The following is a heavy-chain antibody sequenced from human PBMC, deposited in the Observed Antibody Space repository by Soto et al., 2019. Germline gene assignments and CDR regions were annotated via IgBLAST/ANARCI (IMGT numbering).Heavy chain of an antibody. CDR3: ARLLLVEAIRWFDP. J-gene: IGHJ5*02. Sequence: PSETLSLTCTVSGGSISSGNYYWSWIRQPPGKGLEWIGYIYYSGSTYYNPSLKSRVTISVDTPKSLFSLKLNSVTAADTAVYYCARLLLVEAIRWFDPWGQGTLVTVSS. V-gene: IGHV4-30-4*01. CDR1: GGSISSGNYY. D-gene: IGHD1-26*01. CDR2: IYYSGST.